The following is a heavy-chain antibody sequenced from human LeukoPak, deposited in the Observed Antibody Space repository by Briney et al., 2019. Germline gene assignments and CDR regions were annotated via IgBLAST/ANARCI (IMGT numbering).Heavy chain of an antibody. CDR3: AKGRRGVGANWFDP. CDR2: ISYDGSNK. J-gene: IGHJ5*02. Sequence: GRSLRLSCAASGFTFSSYGMHWVRQAPGKGLEWVAVISYDGSNKYYADSVKGRFTISRDNFKNTLCLQMNSLRAEDTAVYYCAKGRRGVGANWFDPWGQGTLVTVSS. CDR1: GFTFSSYG. V-gene: IGHV3-30*18. D-gene: IGHD1-26*01.